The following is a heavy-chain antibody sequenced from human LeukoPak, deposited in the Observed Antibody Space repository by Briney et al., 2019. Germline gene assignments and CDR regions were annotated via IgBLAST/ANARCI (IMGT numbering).Heavy chain of an antibody. J-gene: IGHJ4*02. CDR3: ASSSGQYCSSTSCYPVYFDY. V-gene: IGHV4-4*07. CDR2: IYTSGST. Sequence: PSETLSLTCTVSGGSISSYYWSWIRQPAGKGLEWIGRIYTSGSTNYNPSLKSRVTMSVDTTKNQFSPKLSSVTAADTAVYYCASSSGQYCSSTSCYPVYFDYWGQGTLVTVSS. D-gene: IGHD2-2*01. CDR1: GGSISSYY.